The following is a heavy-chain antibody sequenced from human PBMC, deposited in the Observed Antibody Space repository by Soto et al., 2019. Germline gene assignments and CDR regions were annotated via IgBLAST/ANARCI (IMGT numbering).Heavy chain of an antibody. CDR1: GYTFTGYY. CDR3: ARKHSSSWYSLKEAPFDY. CDR2: INPNSGGT. Sequence: VQLVQSGAEVKKPGASVKVSCKASGYTFTGYYMHWVRQAPGQGLEWMGWINPNSGGTNYAQKFQGRVTITADESTSTAYMELSSLRSEDTAVYYCARKHSSSWYSLKEAPFDYWGQGTLVTVSS. J-gene: IGHJ4*02. D-gene: IGHD6-13*01. V-gene: IGHV1-2*02.